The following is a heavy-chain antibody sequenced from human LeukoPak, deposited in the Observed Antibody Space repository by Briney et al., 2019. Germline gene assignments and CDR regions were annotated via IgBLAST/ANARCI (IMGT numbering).Heavy chain of an antibody. Sequence: PGGSLRLSCAGSGFTLGGYGMHWFRQTPGKGLEWVAVIAYDGSRAFYAASVKGRFTISRDNSKNTMSVQMDDLRAEDTAVYYCTIYNNDHFDYWGQGTLVTVSS. J-gene: IGHJ4*02. D-gene: IGHD1-14*01. V-gene: IGHV3-33*03. CDR3: TIYNNDHFDY. CDR2: IAYDGSRA. CDR1: GFTLGGYG.